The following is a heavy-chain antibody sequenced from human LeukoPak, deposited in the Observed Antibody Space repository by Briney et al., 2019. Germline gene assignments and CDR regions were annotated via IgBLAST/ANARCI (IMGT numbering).Heavy chain of an antibody. J-gene: IGHJ4*02. Sequence: PSETLSLNATGSGCSISSYSWSWLGQPPGKGLVACGYMYYTGSTYYQPSLKSRVTISVDSSNTPFSLNLSSVTAADTAVYYCARRYTYGYFDYWGQGTLVTVSS. V-gene: IGHV4-59*08. CDR1: GCSISSYS. CDR3: ARRYTYGYFDY. D-gene: IGHD5-18*01. CDR2: MYYTGST.